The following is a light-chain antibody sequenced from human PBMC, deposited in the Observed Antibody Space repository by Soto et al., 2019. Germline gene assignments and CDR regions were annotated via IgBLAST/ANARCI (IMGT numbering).Light chain of an antibody. Sequence: EIVVTQSPGTLSLSAGERATLSCRTSQRVGNAFIGWYQQKPGQAPRFLMYGTSNRATGTPDRFSGSGSGTDFTLTISRLEPEDFAVYYCQQYAGSPTTFGQGTKVEIK. J-gene: IGKJ1*01. CDR3: QQYAGSPTT. CDR1: QRVGNAF. CDR2: GTS. V-gene: IGKV3-20*01.